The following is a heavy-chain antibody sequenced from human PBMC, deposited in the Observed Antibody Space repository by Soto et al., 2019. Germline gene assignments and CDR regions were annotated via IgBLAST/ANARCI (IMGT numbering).Heavy chain of an antibody. CDR3: AQRSPVRISTRYYGMDV. J-gene: IGHJ6*02. D-gene: IGHD1-20*01. CDR2: IIPTFGTA. CDR1: GGTFSSYA. V-gene: IGHV1-69*01. Sequence: QVQLVQSGAEVKKPGSSVKVSCKASGGTFSSYAISWVRQAPGQGLEWMGGIIPTFGTANYAQKFQGRVTITADESTSTAYMELSSLRSEDTAVYYCAQRSPVRISTRYYGMDVWGQGTTVTVSS.